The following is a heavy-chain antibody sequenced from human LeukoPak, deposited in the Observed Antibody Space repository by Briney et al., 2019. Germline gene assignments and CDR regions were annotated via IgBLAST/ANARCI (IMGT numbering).Heavy chain of an antibody. J-gene: IGHJ4*02. V-gene: IGHV1-3*01. CDR1: GYTFTTYA. Sequence: ASVKVSCKASGYTFTTYAMHWVRQAPGQRLEWMGWINAGNGNTKYSQKFQGRVTMTRDTSASTAYMELSSLRSEDTAVYYCARAQRRDGYNLYYWGQGTLVTVSS. CDR2: INAGNGNT. CDR3: ARAQRRDGYNLYY. D-gene: IGHD5-24*01.